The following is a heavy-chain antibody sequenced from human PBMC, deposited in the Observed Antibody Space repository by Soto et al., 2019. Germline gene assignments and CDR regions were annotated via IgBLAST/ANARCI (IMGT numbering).Heavy chain of an antibody. Sequence: QVPLVQSGAEVKKPGASVKVSCKASGYTFTSYGISWVRQAPGQGLEWMGWISAYNGNTNYAQKLQGRVTMTTDTSTSTAYMELRSLRSDDTAVYYCARDKEDYYDSSGYSSYYYYYGMDVWGQGTTVTVSS. D-gene: IGHD3-22*01. CDR3: ARDKEDYYDSSGYSSYYYYYGMDV. CDR1: GYTFTSYG. V-gene: IGHV1-18*01. CDR2: ISAYNGNT. J-gene: IGHJ6*02.